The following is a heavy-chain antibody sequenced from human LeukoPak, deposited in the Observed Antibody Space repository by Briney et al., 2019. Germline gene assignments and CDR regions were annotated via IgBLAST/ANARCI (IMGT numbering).Heavy chain of an antibody. CDR3: TRVRSGYGSGSYNDY. Sequence: GGSLRLSCAASGFTFGNAWMTWVRQAPGKGLEWVGRIKSKTDGATTDYAAPVKGRFTISRDDSENTLYLQMNSLKTEDTAVYYCTRVRSGYGSGSYNDYWGQGTLVTVSS. CDR2: IKSKTDGATT. J-gene: IGHJ4*02. V-gene: IGHV3-15*01. D-gene: IGHD3-10*01. CDR1: GFTFGNAW.